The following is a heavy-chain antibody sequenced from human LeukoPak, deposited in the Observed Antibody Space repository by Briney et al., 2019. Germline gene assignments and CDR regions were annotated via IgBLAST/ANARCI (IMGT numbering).Heavy chain of an antibody. V-gene: IGHV1-46*01. CDR1: GYSFTSYF. CDR2: INPSGGSA. Sequence: ASVKVSCKASGYSFTSYFIHWVRQAPGQGLEWMGIINPSGGSANYAQKFQGRVTMTRDMSTSTVYMELSSLRSEDTAVYYCARMTTVTTGLDYWGQGTLVTVSS. D-gene: IGHD4-17*01. CDR3: ARMTTVTTGLDY. J-gene: IGHJ4*02.